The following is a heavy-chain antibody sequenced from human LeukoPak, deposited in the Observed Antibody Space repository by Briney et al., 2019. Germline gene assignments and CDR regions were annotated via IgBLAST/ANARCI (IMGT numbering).Heavy chain of an antibody. CDR2: IKDGGTTT. CDR3: TTIRPGY. J-gene: IGHJ4*02. D-gene: IGHD5-12*01. Sequence: GGSLRLSCAASGFTFSSYWIPWVRQVPGKGLEWVSRIKDGGTTTDYADSVKGRFTISRDDAKNTLYLQMNSLRAEDTAVYYCTTIRPGYWGQGTLVTVSP. CDR1: GFTFSSYW. V-gene: IGHV3-74*01.